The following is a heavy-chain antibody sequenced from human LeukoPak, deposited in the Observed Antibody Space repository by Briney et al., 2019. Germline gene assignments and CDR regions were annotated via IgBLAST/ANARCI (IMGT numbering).Heavy chain of an antibody. V-gene: IGHV3-48*03. D-gene: IGHD3-10*01. Sequence: GGSLRLSCAASGFTFSSYEMNWVRQAPGKGLEWVSYISSSGSTIYYADSVKGRFTISRDNAKNSLYLQMNSLRAEDTAVYYCARDRLMTMVRGDFNDAFDIWGQGTMVTVSS. CDR2: ISSSGSTI. CDR1: GFTFSSYE. J-gene: IGHJ3*02. CDR3: ARDRLMTMVRGDFNDAFDI.